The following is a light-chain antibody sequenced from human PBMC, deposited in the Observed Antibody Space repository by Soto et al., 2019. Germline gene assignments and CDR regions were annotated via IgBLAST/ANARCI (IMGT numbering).Light chain of an antibody. CDR3: AAWDDSLNAL. CDR2: IND. CDR1: SSNIGDNP. Sequence: QSVLTQPPSASGTPGQRITISFSGSSSNIGDNPVNWYQQLPGAAPKLLIYINDQRPSGVPDRFSGSKSGTSASLAISGLQPEDEADYDCAAWDDSLNALFGTGTKVTVL. V-gene: IGLV1-44*01. J-gene: IGLJ1*01.